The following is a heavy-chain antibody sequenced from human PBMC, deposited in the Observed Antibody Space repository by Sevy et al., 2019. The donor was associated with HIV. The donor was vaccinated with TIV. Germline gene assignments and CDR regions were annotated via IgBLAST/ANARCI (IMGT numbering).Heavy chain of an antibody. CDR1: GGSFSGYY. CDR2: INHSGST. Sequence: SETLSLTCAVHGGSFSGYYWSWIRQPPGKGLEWIGEINHSGSTNYNPSLKSRVTISVDTSKKQFSLKRSSVTAADTAVYYCARSPPVVVVPGAPSWFDPWGQGTMVTVSS. J-gene: IGHJ5*02. CDR3: ARSPPVVVVPGAPSWFDP. D-gene: IGHD2-2*01. V-gene: IGHV4-34*01.